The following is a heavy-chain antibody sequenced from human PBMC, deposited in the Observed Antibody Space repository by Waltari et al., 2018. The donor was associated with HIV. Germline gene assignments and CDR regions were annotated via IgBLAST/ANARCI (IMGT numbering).Heavy chain of an antibody. CDR2: INPNSGGT. Sequence: QVQLVQSGAGVKKPGASVKVSCKASGYTFTGYYMPWVRPAPGQGLEWMGWINPNSGGTNYAQKFQGRVTMTRDTSISTAYMELSRLRSDDTAVYYCARGNIAAAGTYDYWGQGTLVTVAS. J-gene: IGHJ4*02. CDR1: GYTFTGYY. D-gene: IGHD6-13*01. CDR3: ARGNIAAAGTYDY. V-gene: IGHV1-2*02.